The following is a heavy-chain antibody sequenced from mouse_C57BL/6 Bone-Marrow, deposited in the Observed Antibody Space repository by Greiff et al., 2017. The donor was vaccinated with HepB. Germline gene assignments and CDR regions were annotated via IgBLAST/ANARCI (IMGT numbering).Heavy chain of an antibody. CDR2: IYPGDGDT. D-gene: IGHD2-1*01. J-gene: IGHJ3*01. CDR3: ARAADGNYLFAY. CDR1: GYAFSSYW. Sequence: VQRVESGAELVKPGASVKISCKASGYAFSSYWMNWVKQRPGKGLEWIGQIYPGDGDTNYNGKFKGKATLTADKSSRTAYMQLSSLTSEDSAVYFCARAADGNYLFAYWGQGTLVTVSA. V-gene: IGHV1-80*01.